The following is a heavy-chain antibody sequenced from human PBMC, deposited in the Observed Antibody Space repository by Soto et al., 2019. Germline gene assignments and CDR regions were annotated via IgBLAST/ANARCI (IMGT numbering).Heavy chain of an antibody. CDR3: ARDNFADYYDSSGYYSGLRGFDY. Sequence: SETLSLTCTVSGGSISSYYWSWIRQPPGKGLEWIGYIYYSGSTNYNPSLKSRVTISVETSKNQFSLKLSSVTAADTAVYYCARDNFADYYDSSGYYSGLRGFDYWGQGTLVTVSS. CDR2: IYYSGST. CDR1: GGSISSYY. D-gene: IGHD3-22*01. J-gene: IGHJ4*02. V-gene: IGHV4-59*01.